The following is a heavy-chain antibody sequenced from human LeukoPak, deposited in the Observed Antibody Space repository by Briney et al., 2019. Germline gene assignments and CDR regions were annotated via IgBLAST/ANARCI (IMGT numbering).Heavy chain of an antibody. Sequence: PGGSLRLSCEASAFTFNTHAMSWVRQAPGKGLEWVASITSSGLTPYYTDSVKGRFTIFRDNSKNTLYLQMNSLRCEDTAIYYCAKDRPNFYETSGAYYKMKGDFWGQGSLVTVSS. J-gene: IGHJ4*02. V-gene: IGHV3-23*01. D-gene: IGHD3-10*01. CDR2: ITSSGLTP. CDR3: AKDRPNFYETSGAYYKMKGDF. CDR1: AFTFNTHA.